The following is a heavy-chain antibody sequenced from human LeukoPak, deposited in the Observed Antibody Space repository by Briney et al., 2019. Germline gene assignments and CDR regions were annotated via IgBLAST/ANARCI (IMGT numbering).Heavy chain of an antibody. CDR1: GGSISSYY. CDR2: IYYSGST. D-gene: IGHD3-3*01. V-gene: IGHV4-59*01. Sequence: PSETLSLTCTVSGGSISSYYWSWLRQPPGKGLEWIGYIYYSGSTNYNPSLKSRVTISLYTSKNQFSLKLSSVTAADTAVYYCARAGYDFWSGYYGEYYFDYWGQGTLVTVSS. J-gene: IGHJ4*02. CDR3: ARAGYDFWSGYYGEYYFDY.